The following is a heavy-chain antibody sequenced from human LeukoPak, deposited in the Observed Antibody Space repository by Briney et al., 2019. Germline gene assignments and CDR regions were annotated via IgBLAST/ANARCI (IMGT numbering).Heavy chain of an antibody. J-gene: IGHJ3*02. CDR3: AKDKGIRFLEDGDAFDI. CDR1: GFTFSSYG. D-gene: IGHD3-3*01. V-gene: IGHV3-30*02. Sequence: PGGSLRLSCAASGFTFSSYGMHWVRQAPGKGLEWVAFIRYDGSNKYYADSVKGRFTISRDNSKNTLYLQMNSLRAEDTAVYYCAKDKGIRFLEDGDAFDIWGQGTMVTVSS. CDR2: IRYDGSNK.